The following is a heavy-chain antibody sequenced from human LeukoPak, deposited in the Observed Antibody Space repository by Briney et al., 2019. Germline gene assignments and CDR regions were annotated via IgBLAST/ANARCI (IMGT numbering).Heavy chain of an antibody. Sequence: PGGSLRLSCAASGFIFSSYWMTWVRQAPGKGLEWVSSISSSGNYVYYADSVKGRFTISRDNAKNSLYLQMNSLRAEDTAVYYCTRDYNSRTSCYTFWGQGTMVTVSS. D-gene: IGHD2-2*02. V-gene: IGHV3-21*06. CDR1: GFIFSSYW. J-gene: IGHJ3*01. CDR2: ISSSGNYV. CDR3: TRDYNSRTSCYTF.